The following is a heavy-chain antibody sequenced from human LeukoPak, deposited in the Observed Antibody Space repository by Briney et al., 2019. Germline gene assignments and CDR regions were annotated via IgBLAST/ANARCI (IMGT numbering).Heavy chain of an antibody. CDR2: IRYDGSNK. D-gene: IGHD4-17*01. Sequence: GGSLRLSCAASGFTFSSYGMHWVRQAPGKGLEWVAFIRYDGSNKYYADSVKGRFTISRDNAKNSLYLQMNSLRAEDTAVYYCAGNYDYGDSYFDYWGQGTLVTVSS. CDR1: GFTFSSYG. CDR3: AGNYDYGDSYFDY. J-gene: IGHJ4*02. V-gene: IGHV3-30*02.